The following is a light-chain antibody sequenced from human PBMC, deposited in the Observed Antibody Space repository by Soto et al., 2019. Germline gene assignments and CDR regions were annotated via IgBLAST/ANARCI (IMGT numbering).Light chain of an antibody. V-gene: IGLV2-8*01. CDR2: EVT. CDR3: SSYGGSNNRYV. Sequence: SALTQPPSASGSPGQSVTISCTGTSSDVGGYNFVSWYQQHPGKVPKLIIYEVTKRPSGVPDRFSGSKSGNTASLTVSGLQAEDEADYYCSSYGGSNNRYVFGTGTKLTVL. CDR1: SSDVGGYNF. J-gene: IGLJ1*01.